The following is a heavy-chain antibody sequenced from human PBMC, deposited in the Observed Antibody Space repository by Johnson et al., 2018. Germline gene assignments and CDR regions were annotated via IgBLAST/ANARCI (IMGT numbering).Heavy chain of an antibody. V-gene: IGHV3-48*02. J-gene: IGHJ3*02. CDR3: ARDLYTGNDLEAFDI. CDR2: LNDRSRAT. D-gene: IGHD1-26*01. Sequence: VQLQESGGGLVQPGGSXRLSCAASGFSLGSYSMNWVRPAPGKGLEWISSLNDRSRATYFANPVKGRFTFSRDNANNPGYLQMKSLRDEDTAVYYCARDLYTGNDLEAFDIWGQGTMASVSS. CDR1: GFSLGSYS.